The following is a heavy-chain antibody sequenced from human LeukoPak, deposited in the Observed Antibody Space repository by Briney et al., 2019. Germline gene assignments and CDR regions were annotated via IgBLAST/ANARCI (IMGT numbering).Heavy chain of an antibody. CDR2: ISAYNGNT. Sequence: GASVKVSCKASGYTFSSYGMSWVRQAPAQGLEWMGWISAYNGNTNYAQKLQGRVTMTTDTSTSTAYMELRRLRSDDTAVYYCARDPQVYGDFDNWFDPWGQGTLVTVSS. D-gene: IGHD4-17*01. J-gene: IGHJ5*02. CDR1: GYTFSSYG. CDR3: ARDPQVYGDFDNWFDP. V-gene: IGHV1-18*01.